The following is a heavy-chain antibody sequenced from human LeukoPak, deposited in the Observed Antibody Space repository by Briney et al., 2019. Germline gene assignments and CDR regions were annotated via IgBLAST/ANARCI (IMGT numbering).Heavy chain of an antibody. V-gene: IGHV3-23*01. CDR2: ISGSGGST. Sequence: GGSLRLSCAASGFTFSSYAMSWVRQAPGKGLEWASAISGSGGSTYYADSVKGRFTISRDNSKNTLYLQMDSLRAEDTAVYYCAKAGLRYFDWSEAIDYWGQGTLVTVSS. J-gene: IGHJ4*02. D-gene: IGHD3-9*01. CDR3: AKAGLRYFDWSEAIDY. CDR1: GFTFSSYA.